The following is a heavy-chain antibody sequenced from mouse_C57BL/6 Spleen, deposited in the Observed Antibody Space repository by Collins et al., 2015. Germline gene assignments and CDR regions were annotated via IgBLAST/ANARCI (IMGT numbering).Heavy chain of an antibody. V-gene: IGHV3-2*02. CDR2: ISYSGST. Sequence: DVQLQESGPGLVKPSQSLSLTCTVTGYSITSDYAWNWIRQFPGNKLEWMGYISYSGSTSYNPSLKSRISITRDTSKNQFFLQLNSVTTEDTATYYCARRGRDYYAMDYWGQGTSVTVSS. J-gene: IGHJ4*01. CDR3: ARRGRDYYAMDY. CDR1: GYSITSDYA.